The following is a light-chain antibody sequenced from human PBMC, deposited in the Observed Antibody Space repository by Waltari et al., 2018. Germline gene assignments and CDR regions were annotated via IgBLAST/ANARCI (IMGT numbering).Light chain of an antibody. Sequence: QLVLTQSRSASASLGPSVKLTCTLSSGHSSNVVAWLPQRPEKGPRYLMKINSDGSHSKGDEIPDRFSGSSSGAERYLTISSLQSEDEADYFCQTGGHGTWVFGGGTKLTVL. CDR2: INSDGSH. CDR1: SGHSSNV. CDR3: QTGGHGTWV. V-gene: IGLV4-69*02. J-gene: IGLJ3*02.